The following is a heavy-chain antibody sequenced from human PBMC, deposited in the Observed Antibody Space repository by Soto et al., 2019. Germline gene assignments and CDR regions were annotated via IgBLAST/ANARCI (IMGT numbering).Heavy chain of an antibody. V-gene: IGHV1-24*01. CDR1: GYTLTELS. D-gene: IGHD2-2*01. Sequence: ASVKVSCKVSGYTLTELSMHWVRQAPGKGLEWMGGFDPEDGETIYAQKFQGRVTMTEDTSTDTAYMELSSLRSEDTAVYYCALSPSCSSTSCLRLKFDDAFDIWGQGTIVTASS. CDR3: ALSPSCSSTSCLRLKFDDAFDI. J-gene: IGHJ3*02. CDR2: FDPEDGET.